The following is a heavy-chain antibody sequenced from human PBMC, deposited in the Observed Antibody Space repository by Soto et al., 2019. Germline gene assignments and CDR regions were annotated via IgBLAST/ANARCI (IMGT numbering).Heavy chain of an antibody. D-gene: IGHD2-15*01. V-gene: IGHV1-58*01. CDR2: IDVGSANA. J-gene: IGHJ4*02. Sequence: SVKVSCKTSGFTFSSSAVHWVRQARGHRLQWIGWIDVGSANANYAQMLQERVTITRDTSTGTAYMELSSLRPDDTAMYYCARDLGGFCNDTGCYSRDYWGPGTLVTVSS. CDR3: ARDLGGFCNDTGCYSRDY. CDR1: GFTFSSSA.